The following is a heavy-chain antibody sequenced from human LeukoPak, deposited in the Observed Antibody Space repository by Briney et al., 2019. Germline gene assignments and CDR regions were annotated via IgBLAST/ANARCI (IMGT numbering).Heavy chain of an antibody. J-gene: IGHJ6*02. CDR1: GGSFSGYY. Sequence: SETLSLTCAVSGGSFSGYYWSWIRQPPGKGLEWIGEINHSGSTKYNPSLKSRVTISVDTSKNQFSLKLNSVTAADTAVYYCARANTYGSGRNGYYYYGMDVWGQGTTVTVSS. CDR3: ARANTYGSGRNGYYYYGMDV. V-gene: IGHV4-34*01. D-gene: IGHD3-10*01. CDR2: INHSGST.